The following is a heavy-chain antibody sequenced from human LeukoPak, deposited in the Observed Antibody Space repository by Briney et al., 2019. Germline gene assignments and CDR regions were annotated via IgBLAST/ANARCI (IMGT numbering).Heavy chain of an antibody. CDR3: ARRAVAGILWFDP. Sequence: SETLSLTCTVSGGSISNYYWSWIRQPPGKGLEWIGYIYYSGSTNYNPSLKSRVTISVDTSKNQFSLKLSSVTAADTAVYYCARRAVAGILWFDPWGQGTLVTVSS. J-gene: IGHJ5*02. V-gene: IGHV4-59*12. CDR2: IYYSGST. D-gene: IGHD6-19*01. CDR1: GGSISNYY.